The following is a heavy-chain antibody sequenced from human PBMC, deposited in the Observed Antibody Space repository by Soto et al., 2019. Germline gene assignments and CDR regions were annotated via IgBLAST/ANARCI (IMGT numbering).Heavy chain of an antibody. J-gene: IGHJ3*02. Sequence: ASVKVSCKVSGYTLTELSMHWVRQAPGKGLEWMGGFDPEDGETIYAQKFQGRVTMTEDTSTDTAYMELSSLRSEDTAVYYGATELSTRNWNYAFDIWGQGTMVTVSS. V-gene: IGHV1-24*01. CDR2: FDPEDGET. CDR1: GYTLTELS. D-gene: IGHD1-7*01. CDR3: ATELSTRNWNYAFDI.